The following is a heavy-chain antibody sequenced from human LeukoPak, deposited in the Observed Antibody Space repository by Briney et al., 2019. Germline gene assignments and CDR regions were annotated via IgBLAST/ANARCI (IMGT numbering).Heavy chain of an antibody. CDR3: AATKEWPARITIFGVVHPFDY. V-gene: IGHV4-61*02. D-gene: IGHD3-3*01. CDR2: IYTSGST. CDR1: GGSISSGSYY. Sequence: SETLSLTCTVSGGSISSGSYYWSWLRQPAGKGLEWIGRIYTSGSTNYNPSLKSRVTISVDTSKNQFSLKLSSVTAADTAVYYCAATKEWPARITIFGVVHPFDYWGQGTLVTVSS. J-gene: IGHJ4*02.